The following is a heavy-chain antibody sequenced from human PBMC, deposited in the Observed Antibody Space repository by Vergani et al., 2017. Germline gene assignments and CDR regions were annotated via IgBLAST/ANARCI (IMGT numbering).Heavy chain of an antibody. Sequence: QVQLVESGGGVVQPGRSLRLSCAASGFTFSSYGMHWVRQAPGKGLEWVAVIWYDGSNKYYADSVKGRFTISRDNSKNTLYLQMNSLRAEDTAVYYCARGRTYNYYDSSGYYYVRGYFDYWGQGILVTVSS. D-gene: IGHD3-22*01. CDR3: ARGRTYNYYDSSGYYYVRGYFDY. CDR2: IWYDGSNK. CDR1: GFTFSSYG. V-gene: IGHV3-33*01. J-gene: IGHJ4*02.